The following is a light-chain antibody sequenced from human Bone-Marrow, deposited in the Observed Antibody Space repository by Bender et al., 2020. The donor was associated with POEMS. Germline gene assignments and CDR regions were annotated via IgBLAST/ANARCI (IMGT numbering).Light chain of an antibody. CDR3: TSYTSRSTLG. J-gene: IGLJ2*01. CDR2: DVT. V-gene: IGLV2-14*03. Sequence: QSALTQPASVSGSPGQSITISCTGSSSDVGGYNYVSWYQQYPGKAPKLIIYDVTNRPSGVSYRFSGSKSGNTAYLTISGLQAEDEADYYCTSYTSRSTLGFGGGTILTVL. CDR1: SSDVGGYNY.